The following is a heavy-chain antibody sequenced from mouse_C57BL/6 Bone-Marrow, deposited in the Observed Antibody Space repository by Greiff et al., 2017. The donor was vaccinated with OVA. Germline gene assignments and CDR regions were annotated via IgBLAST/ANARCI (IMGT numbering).Heavy chain of an antibody. CDR3: AIITYWYFDV. D-gene: IGHD1-1*01. Sequence: QVQLQQSGAELARPGASVKLSCTASGYTFTSYGISWVKQRTGQGLEWIVAISPRSGNTYYNEKFKGKATLTADKSSSTAYMELLSLTSEDSAVYFCAIITYWYFDVWGTGTTVTVSS. CDR1: GYTFTSYG. J-gene: IGHJ1*03. V-gene: IGHV1-81*01. CDR2: ISPRSGNT.